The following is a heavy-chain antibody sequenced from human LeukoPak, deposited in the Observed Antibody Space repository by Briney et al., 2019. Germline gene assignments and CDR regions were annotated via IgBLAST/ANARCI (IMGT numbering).Heavy chain of an antibody. CDR2: MNPDSGNT. CDR1: GYTFTSYD. V-gene: IGHV1-8*01. CDR3: ARGRGGDYDFWSGYYVLSYYYYGMDV. Sequence: ASVKVSCKASGYTFTSYDINWVRQATGQGLEWMGWMNPDSGNTGYAQKFQGRVTMTRNTSMSTAYMELSSLRSEDTAVYYCARGRGGDYDFWSGYYVLSYYYYGMDVWGQGTTVTVSS. D-gene: IGHD3-3*01. J-gene: IGHJ6*02.